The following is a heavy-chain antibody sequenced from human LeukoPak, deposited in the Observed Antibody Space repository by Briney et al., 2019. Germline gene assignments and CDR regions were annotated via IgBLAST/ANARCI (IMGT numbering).Heavy chain of an antibody. J-gene: IGHJ4*02. CDR3: AREYCGGDCYLDY. D-gene: IGHD2-21*02. CDR1: GFTVSSNY. CDR2: IYSGGST. Sequence: GGSLRLSCAASGFTVSSNYMSWVRQAPGKGLEWVSVIYSGGSTYYADSAKGRFTISRDNSKNTLYLQMNSLRAEDTAVYYCAREYCGGDCYLDYWGQGTLVTVSS. V-gene: IGHV3-66*02.